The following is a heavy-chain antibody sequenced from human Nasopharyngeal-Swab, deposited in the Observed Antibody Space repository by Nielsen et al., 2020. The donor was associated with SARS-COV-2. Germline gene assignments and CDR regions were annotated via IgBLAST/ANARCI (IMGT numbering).Heavy chain of an antibody. CDR3: ERMDADTDF. V-gene: IGHV4-59*08. J-gene: IGHJ4*02. CDR2: VYYTGGT. D-gene: IGHD3-16*01. CDR1: GGSINDYY. Sequence: SETLSLTCTVSGGSINDYYWNWIRQPPGKGLVCVGYVYYTGGTSYNPSLKSRVTISLDTSKKQFSLRLTSVTPADTAIYYCERMDADTDFWGQGTLVTVSS.